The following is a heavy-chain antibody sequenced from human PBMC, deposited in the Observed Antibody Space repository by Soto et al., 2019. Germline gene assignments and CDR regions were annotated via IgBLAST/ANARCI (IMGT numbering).Heavy chain of an antibody. J-gene: IGHJ6*02. CDR3: ARGINWNPLYDYYGMDV. CDR1: GYTFTSYV. V-gene: IGHV1-3*01. Sequence: GASVKVSCKASGYTFTSYVMHWVRQAPGQRLERMGRINAGNGNTKYSQQFQGRVIITRDTSATTAYMELSSLRSEDTGVYFCARGINWNPLYDYYGMDVWGQGTTVTVSS. D-gene: IGHD1-1*01. CDR2: INAGNGNT.